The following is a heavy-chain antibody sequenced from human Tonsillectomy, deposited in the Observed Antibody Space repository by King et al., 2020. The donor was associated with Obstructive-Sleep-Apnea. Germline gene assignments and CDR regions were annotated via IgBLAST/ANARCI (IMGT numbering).Heavy chain of an antibody. V-gene: IGHV4-59*08. CDR3: ARHDGGLNWFDP. CDR1: GGSISTYY. CDR2: IYYSGST. Sequence: VQLQESGPGLLKPSETLSLTCTVSGGSISTYYWSWIRQSPGKGLEWIGYIYYSGSTNYNPSLRSRVTISVDTSKNPFSLKLTSVTAADTAVYYCARHDGGLNWFDPWGQGTLVTVSS. D-gene: IGHD4-23*01. J-gene: IGHJ5*02.